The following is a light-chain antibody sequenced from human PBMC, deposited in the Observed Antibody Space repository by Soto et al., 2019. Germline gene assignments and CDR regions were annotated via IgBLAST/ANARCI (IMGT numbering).Light chain of an antibody. CDR2: EVS. Sequence: QSALTQPASVSGSPGQSITISCTGTSSDVGSYNLVSWYQQHPGKAPKLMIYEVSKRPSGVSNRFSGSKSGNTASLTISGLQAGDEADYYCCSYAGSSTSWVFGGGTKVTVL. J-gene: IGLJ3*02. CDR1: SSDVGSYNL. V-gene: IGLV2-23*02. CDR3: CSYAGSSTSWV.